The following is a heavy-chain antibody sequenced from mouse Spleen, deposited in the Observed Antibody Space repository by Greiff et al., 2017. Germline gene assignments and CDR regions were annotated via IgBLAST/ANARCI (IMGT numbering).Heavy chain of an antibody. CDR1: GYTFTDYY. Sequence: VKLQESGAELVRPGASVKLSCKASGYTFTDYYINWVKQRPGQGLEWIARIYPGSGNTYYNEKFKGKATLTAEKSSSTAYMQLSSLTSEDSAVYFCARNAYYRPYYFDYWGQGTTLTVSS. CDR2: IYPGSGNT. V-gene: IGHV1-76*01. D-gene: IGHD2-14*01. CDR3: ARNAYYRPYYFDY. J-gene: IGHJ2*01.